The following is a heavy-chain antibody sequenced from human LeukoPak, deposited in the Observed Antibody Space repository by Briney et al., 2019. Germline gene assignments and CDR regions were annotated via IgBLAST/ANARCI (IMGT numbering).Heavy chain of an antibody. D-gene: IGHD6-13*01. CDR2: IKLDGSEK. Sequence: GGSLRLSCAASGFTFSSYWMTWVRQAPGKGLEWVANIKLDGSEKYYVDSVKGRFPISRDDAENSVYLQINTVSGEDTAVYYCARISSSRYYFDYWGQGTLVTVSS. V-gene: IGHV3-7*01. J-gene: IGHJ4*02. CDR1: GFTFSSYW. CDR3: ARISSSRYYFDY.